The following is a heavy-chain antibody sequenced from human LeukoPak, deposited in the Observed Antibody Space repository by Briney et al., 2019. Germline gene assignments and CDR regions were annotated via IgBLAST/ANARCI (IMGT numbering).Heavy chain of an antibody. J-gene: IGHJ4*02. CDR2: INPNSGGT. V-gene: IGHV1-2*06. CDR1: GYTFTGYY. Sequence: ASVKVSCKASGYTFTGYYIHWVRQAPGQGLEWMGLINPNSGGTNYAQKFQGRVTMTRDTSISTAYMELSSLRSDDTAVYYCARVYYDSSGYYFVDFDYWGQGTLVTVSS. CDR3: ARVYYDSSGYYFVDFDY. D-gene: IGHD3-22*01.